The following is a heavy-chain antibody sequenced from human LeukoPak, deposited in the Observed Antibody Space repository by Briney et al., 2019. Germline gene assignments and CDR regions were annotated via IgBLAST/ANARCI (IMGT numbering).Heavy chain of an antibody. J-gene: IGHJ4*02. CDR1: GFTFGSYA. Sequence: PGGSLRLSCAASGFTFGSYAMSWVRQAPGKGLEWVSLITGSGGNTYSADSVKGRFTISRDNSKNTLYLQMSSLRAEDTAIYYCAQGTPTGYGTSWFDYWGQGTLVTVSS. CDR2: ITGSGGNT. D-gene: IGHD6-13*01. CDR3: AQGTPTGYGTSWFDY. V-gene: IGHV3-23*01.